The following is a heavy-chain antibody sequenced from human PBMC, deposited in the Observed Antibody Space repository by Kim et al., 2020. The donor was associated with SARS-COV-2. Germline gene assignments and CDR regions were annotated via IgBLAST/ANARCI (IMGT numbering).Heavy chain of an antibody. CDR3: SRGSGSYYGMDV. Sequence: GGSLRLSCAASGFTFSSYAMSWVRQAPGKGLEWVSAISGSGGSTYYADSVKGRFTISRDNSKNTLYLQMNSLRAEDTAVYYCSRGSGSYYGMDVWGQGTTVTVSS. V-gene: IGHV3-23*01. D-gene: IGHD3-10*01. CDR1: GFTFSSYA. CDR2: ISGSGGST. J-gene: IGHJ6*02.